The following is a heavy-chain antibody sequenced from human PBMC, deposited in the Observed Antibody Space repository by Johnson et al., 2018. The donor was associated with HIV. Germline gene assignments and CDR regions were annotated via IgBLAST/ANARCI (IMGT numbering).Heavy chain of an antibody. CDR1: GFTFCSYG. J-gene: IGHJ3*02. CDR3: AKDFVAFWGRPADAFDI. CDR2: RRYDGSNK. Sequence: QVPLVESGGGVVQPGGSLRLSCAASGFTFCSYGLHCVRQAPGKGLEWVAFRRYDGSNKYYADSVNARFTISRDNSKNTLYLQMNSLRVEDTAVYYCAKDFVAFWGRPADAFDIWGQGTMVTVSS. V-gene: IGHV3-30*02. D-gene: IGHD3-16*01.